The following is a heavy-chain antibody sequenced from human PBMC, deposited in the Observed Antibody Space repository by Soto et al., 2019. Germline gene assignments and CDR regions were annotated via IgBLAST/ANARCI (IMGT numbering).Heavy chain of an antibody. CDR1: GGSISSYY. CDR2: IYYSGST. J-gene: IGHJ5*02. V-gene: IGHV4-59*01. CDR3: ARVRYDILTYNRFDP. Sequence: SETLSLTCTVSGGSISSYYWSWIRQPPGKGLEWIGYIYYSGSTNYNPSLKSRVTISVDTSKNQFSLKLSSVTAADTAVYYCARVRYDILTYNRFDPWGQGTLVTVSS. D-gene: IGHD3-9*01.